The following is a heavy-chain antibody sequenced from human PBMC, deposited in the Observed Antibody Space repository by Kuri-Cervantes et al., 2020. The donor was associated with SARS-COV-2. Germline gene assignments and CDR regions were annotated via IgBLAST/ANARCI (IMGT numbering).Heavy chain of an antibody. CDR2: MRGSGGST. CDR3: ARHRNSIVIVPAAMSH. V-gene: IGHV3-23*01. J-gene: IGHJ4*02. D-gene: IGHD2-2*01. Sequence: GESLKISCAASGFTFSTYAMSWVRQAPGKGLEWVSGMRGSGGSTDYADSVKGRFTISRDNSKNTLFLQMNSLRAEDTAVYYCARHRNSIVIVPAAMSHWGQGTLVTVSS. CDR1: GFTFSTYA.